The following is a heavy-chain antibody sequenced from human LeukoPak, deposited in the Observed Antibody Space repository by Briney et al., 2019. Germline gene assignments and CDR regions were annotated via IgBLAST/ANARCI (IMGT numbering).Heavy chain of an antibody. V-gene: IGHV4-34*01. CDR2: IYYSGST. CDR1: GGSFSGYY. D-gene: IGHD3-9*01. Sequence: SSETLSLTCAVYGGSFSGYYWSWIRQPPGKGLEWVGSIYYSGSTYYNPSLKSRVTISVDTSKNQFSLKLSSVTAADTAVYYCASRGRYFDWLSPDEYFQHWGQGTLVTVSS. J-gene: IGHJ1*01. CDR3: ASRGRYFDWLSPDEYFQH.